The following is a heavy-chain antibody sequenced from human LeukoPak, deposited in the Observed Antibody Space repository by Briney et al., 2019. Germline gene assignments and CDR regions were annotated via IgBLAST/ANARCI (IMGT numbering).Heavy chain of an antibody. J-gene: IGHJ4*02. Sequence: GGSLRLSCAASAFIFSSYEMNWVRQAPGKGLEWVSYVSSSGGTIYYADSVKGRFTISRDNAKNSLYLQMNSLRAEDTAVYYCASGPNYYNNLWGQGTLVTVSS. CDR3: ASGPNYYNNL. CDR2: VSSSGGTI. CDR1: AFIFSSYE. D-gene: IGHD3-10*01. V-gene: IGHV3-48*03.